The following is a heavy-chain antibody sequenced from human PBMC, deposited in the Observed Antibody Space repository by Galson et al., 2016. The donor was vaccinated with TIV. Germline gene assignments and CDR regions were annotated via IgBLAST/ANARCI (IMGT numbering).Heavy chain of an antibody. Sequence: SLRLSCAVSGFTFSRYAMSWVRQAPGKGLEWVSTIIDSGTATYYADPVKGRFIISRDNSKNTLSLQMNSLRGEDTAVYHCARVFQSYGMDVWGQGTTVTVSS. CDR3: ARVFQSYGMDV. CDR1: GFTFSRYA. CDR2: IIDSGTAT. J-gene: IGHJ6*02. V-gene: IGHV3-23*01.